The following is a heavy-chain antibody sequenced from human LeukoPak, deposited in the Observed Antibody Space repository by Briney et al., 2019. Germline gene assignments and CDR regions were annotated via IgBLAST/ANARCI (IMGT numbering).Heavy chain of an antibody. CDR1: GFIFTDYY. Sequence: PGGSLRLSCAASGFIFTDYYMSWVGQAPGKGLEWVSFIDSGSTSTKYADSVKGRFSISRDNAKNTLYLHMNSLRAEDTAVYYCARGRLSSGWYDDWGQGTLVTASS. V-gene: IGHV3-11*06. CDR2: IDSGSTST. J-gene: IGHJ4*02. D-gene: IGHD6-19*01. CDR3: ARGRLSSGWYDD.